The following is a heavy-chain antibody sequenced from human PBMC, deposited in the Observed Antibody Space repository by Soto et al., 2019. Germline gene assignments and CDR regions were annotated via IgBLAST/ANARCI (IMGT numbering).Heavy chain of an antibody. CDR3: ARGYGDYVSDY. J-gene: IGHJ4*01. D-gene: IGHD4-17*01. CDR1: GGSISSYY. V-gene: IGHV4-59*01. Sequence: QVQLQESGPGLVKPSETLSLTCTVSGGSISSYYWIWIRQPPGKGLEWIGYIYYSGSTNYNPSLKSLVTLSVDTSTNQFSLKLSSVTAAETAVYYCARGYGDYVSDYWGHGTLVTVSS. CDR2: IYYSGST.